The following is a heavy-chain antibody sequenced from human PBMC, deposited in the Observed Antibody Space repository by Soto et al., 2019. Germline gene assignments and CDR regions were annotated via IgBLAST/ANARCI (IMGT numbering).Heavy chain of an antibody. J-gene: IGHJ5*02. D-gene: IGHD3-22*01. CDR1: GGSVSSGSYY. V-gene: IGHV4-61*01. Sequence: LSLTCTVSGGSVSSGSYYWSWIRQPPGKGLEWIGYIYYSGSTNYNPSLKSRVTISVDTSKNQFSLKLSSVTAADTAVYYCALSAKWLDNWFDPWGQGTLVTVSS. CDR3: ALSAKWLDNWFDP. CDR2: IYYSGST.